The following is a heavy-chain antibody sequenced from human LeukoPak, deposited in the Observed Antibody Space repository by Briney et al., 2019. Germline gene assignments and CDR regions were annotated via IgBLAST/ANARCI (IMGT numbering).Heavy chain of an antibody. CDR2: ISGSGGST. D-gene: IGHD3-9*01. CDR1: GFTFSSYA. CDR3: AKPYSGTILTGWFDP. J-gene: IGHJ5*02. V-gene: IGHV3-23*01. Sequence: GGSLRLSCAASGFTFSSYAMSWVRQAPGKGLEWVSAISGSGGSTSYADSVKGRFTISRDNSKNTLYLQMNSLRAEDTALYYCAKPYSGTILTGWFDPWGQGPLVTVSS.